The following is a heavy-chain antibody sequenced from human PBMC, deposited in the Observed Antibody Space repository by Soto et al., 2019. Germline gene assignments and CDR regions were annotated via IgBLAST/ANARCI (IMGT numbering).Heavy chain of an antibody. CDR1: GFTFSSYA. D-gene: IGHD1-26*01. CDR2: ISGSGDST. J-gene: IGHJ4*02. V-gene: IGHV3-23*01. CDR3: ARRGSGSYYDY. Sequence: EVQLLESGGGLVQPGGSLRLSCAASGFTFSSYAMRWVRQAPVKGLEWVSAISGSGDSTYYADSVEGRFTISRDNSKNTLYLQMNSLRAEDTAVYYCARRGSGSYYDYWGQGNLVSVSS.